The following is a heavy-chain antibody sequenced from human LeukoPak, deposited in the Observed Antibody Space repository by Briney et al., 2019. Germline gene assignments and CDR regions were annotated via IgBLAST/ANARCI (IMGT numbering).Heavy chain of an antibody. CDR2: INPNSGDT. Sequence: ASVKVSCKSSGYTFTGYYMHWVRQAPGQGLEWMGRINPNSGDTNYAQKFQGRVTMTRDTSISTAYMELSRLRSDDTAVYYCARSSWAISRVVAAVSDYWGQGTLVTVSS. J-gene: IGHJ4*02. CDR3: ARSSWAISRVVAAVSDY. V-gene: IGHV1-2*06. CDR1: GYTFTGYY. D-gene: IGHD2-15*01.